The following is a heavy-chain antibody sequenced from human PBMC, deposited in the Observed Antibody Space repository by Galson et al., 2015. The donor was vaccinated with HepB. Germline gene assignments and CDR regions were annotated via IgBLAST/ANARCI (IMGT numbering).Heavy chain of an antibody. D-gene: IGHD6-13*01. Sequence: SLRLSCAASGFTFSSYGMSWVRQAPGKGLEWVSGISGSGGSTLYADPVKGRFTISRDNSKNTLSLQMNSLRAEDTAVYYCAKATIAAAGASSYYMDVWGKGTTATVSS. CDR1: GFTFSSYG. CDR2: ISGSGGST. J-gene: IGHJ6*03. CDR3: AKATIAAAGASSYYMDV. V-gene: IGHV3-23*01.